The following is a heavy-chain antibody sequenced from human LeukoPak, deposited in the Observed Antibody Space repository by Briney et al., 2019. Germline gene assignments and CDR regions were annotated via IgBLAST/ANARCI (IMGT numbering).Heavy chain of an antibody. Sequence: SQTLSLTCVISGDSVSSNIAAWTWIRQSPSRGLEWLGRTYYRSRWFYEYAVSVKGRITINLDTSKNQLSLEMNSVIPEDTAVYYLEKYLLVAGGVNFFNLGGKGKMFTVS. CDR1: GDSVSSNIAA. CDR3: EKYLLVAGGVNFFNL. V-gene: IGHV6-1*01. J-gene: IGHJ3*01. D-gene: IGHD3-16*01. CDR2: TYYRSRWFY.